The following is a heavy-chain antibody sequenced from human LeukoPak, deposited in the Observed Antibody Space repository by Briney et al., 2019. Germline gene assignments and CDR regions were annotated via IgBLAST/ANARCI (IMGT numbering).Heavy chain of an antibody. V-gene: IGHV4-59*12. D-gene: IGHD6-13*01. J-gene: IGHJ6*02. CDR2: IYYSGST. Sequence: SETLSLTCTVSGGSISSYYWSWIRQPPRKGLEWIGYIYYSGSTKYKPSLKSRVTISVDTSKNQFSPKLSSVTAADTAVYYCARGPRDSSSLFGYYYYGMDVWGQGTTVTVSS. CDR1: GGSISSYY. CDR3: ARGPRDSSSLFGYYYYGMDV.